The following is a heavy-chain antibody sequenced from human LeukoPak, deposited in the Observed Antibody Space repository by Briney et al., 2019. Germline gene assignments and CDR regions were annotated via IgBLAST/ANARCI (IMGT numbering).Heavy chain of an antibody. D-gene: IGHD3-10*01. V-gene: IGHV3-30*14. CDR1: GFTFSSYA. CDR3: VKTFVTYGSGSYYNLYYFDY. CDR2: ISYDGSNK. Sequence: GGSLRLSCAASGFTFSSYAMHWVRQAPGKGLEWVAVISYDGSNKYYADSVKGRFTISRDNSKNTLYLQMNNLRAEDAAVYYCVKTFVTYGSGSYYNLYYFDYWGQGILVTVSS. J-gene: IGHJ4*02.